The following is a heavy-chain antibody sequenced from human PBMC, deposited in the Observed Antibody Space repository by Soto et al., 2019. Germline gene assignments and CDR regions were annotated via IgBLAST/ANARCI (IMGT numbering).Heavy chain of an antibody. V-gene: IGHV3-33*01. CDR1: GFKFRNYA. CDR2: IWFDGSKK. CDR3: VSAHTMTIPDRFNP. J-gene: IGHJ5*02. Sequence: QVQLVESGGGVVQPGKSLRLSCAASGFKFRNYAIHWVRQAPGKGLEWLAVIWFDGSKKYYADSVKGRFTISRDNSKNTVHPDLNSLTADDSGVFYCVSAHTMTIPDRFNPLGHGTLVTVSS. D-gene: IGHD3-3*01.